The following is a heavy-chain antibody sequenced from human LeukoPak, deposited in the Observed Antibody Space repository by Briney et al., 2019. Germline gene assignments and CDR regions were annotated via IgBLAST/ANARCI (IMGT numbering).Heavy chain of an antibody. D-gene: IGHD3-3*01. CDR1: GGSIIDYY. Sequence: SETLSLTCTVSGGSIIDYYWSWIRQSPGKGLEWIGYIHYSGSTNYNPSLKSRLTISVDTSKNHFSLRLSSVTAADTAVYYCARGKPYDFRSGYRPSSFDSWGQGALVTVSS. J-gene: IGHJ4*02. CDR3: ARGKPYDFRSGYRPSSFDS. V-gene: IGHV4-59*01. CDR2: IHYSGST.